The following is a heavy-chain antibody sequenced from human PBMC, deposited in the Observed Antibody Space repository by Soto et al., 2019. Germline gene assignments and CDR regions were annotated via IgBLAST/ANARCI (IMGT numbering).Heavy chain of an antibody. CDR2: IYYTGSA. CDR1: GGAIDRGGYY. D-gene: IGHD7-27*01. Sequence: PSETLSLTCKVSGGAIDRGGYYWCWIRQHPGKGLEWIGHIYYTGSAYYKPSLESRVSMSIDTSKNQFSLELISVTAADTAVYYCERVGTSYARRGLDVWGQGTTVTVSS. J-gene: IGHJ6*02. CDR3: ERVGTSYARRGLDV. V-gene: IGHV4-31*03.